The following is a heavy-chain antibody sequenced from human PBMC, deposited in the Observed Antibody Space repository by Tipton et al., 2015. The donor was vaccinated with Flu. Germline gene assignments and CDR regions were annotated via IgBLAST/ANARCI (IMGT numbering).Heavy chain of an antibody. CDR1: GGSVSTNYF. CDR3: ARRDYSNYVSDPKSWFDP. J-gene: IGHJ5*02. Sequence: TLSLTCTVSGGSVSTNYFWGWIRQAPGKGLEWIGNIHYSGSPHYNPSLKSRVTISIDTSKNQFSLNMRSVTAADMAVYYCARRDYSNYVSDPKSWFDPWGQGTLVAVSS. CDR2: IHYSGSP. D-gene: IGHD4-11*01. V-gene: IGHV4-38-2*02.